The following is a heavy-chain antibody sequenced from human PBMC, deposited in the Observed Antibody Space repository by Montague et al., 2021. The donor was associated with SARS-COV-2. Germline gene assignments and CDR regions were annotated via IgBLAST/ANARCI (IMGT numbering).Heavy chain of an antibody. V-gene: IGHV4-4*07. CDR3: VRDQGRSNWNYPDY. Sequence: LSFSASGFTFTNFAMTWVRQSAGKGLEWIGRIYNSGSTSYNPSLKSRVTMSVDTSKNQFSLKLSSVTAADTAVYYCVRDQGRSNWNYPDYWGQGTLVTVSS. D-gene: IGHD1-20*01. J-gene: IGHJ4*02. CDR2: IYNSGST. CDR1: GFTFTNFA.